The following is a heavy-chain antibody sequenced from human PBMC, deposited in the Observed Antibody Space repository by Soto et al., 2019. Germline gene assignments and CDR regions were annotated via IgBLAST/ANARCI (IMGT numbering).Heavy chain of an antibody. CDR1: GLTFSSYV. V-gene: IGHV3-23*01. D-gene: IGHD3-10*01. CDR2: ISGSGGGT. J-gene: IGHJ4*02. CDR3: AKVRVRGVIINMGPFDY. Sequence: WGSLRLSCASSGLTFSSYVMSWVRKAPGKGLEWVSAISGSGGGTYYADSVKGRFTISRDNSKNTLYLQMNSLRAEDTAVYYCAKVRVRGVIINMGPFDYWVQGTLVTVS.